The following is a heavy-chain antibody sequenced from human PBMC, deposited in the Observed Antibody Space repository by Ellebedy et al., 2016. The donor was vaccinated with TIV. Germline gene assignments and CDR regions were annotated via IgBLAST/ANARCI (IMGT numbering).Heavy chain of an antibody. J-gene: IGHJ1*01. D-gene: IGHD3-10*01. CDR2: ISNDVRNK. CDR3: ARDLSPTGLRGYFHY. CDR1: GFTLSSSA. Sequence: GESLKISCAASGFTLSSSAMHWVRPAPGKGLEWVALISNDVRNKYYVDSVKGRFTISRDNFQNTLYLQMDSLRAEDTAVYYCARDLSPTGLRGYFHYWGQGTLVTVSS. V-gene: IGHV3-30*04.